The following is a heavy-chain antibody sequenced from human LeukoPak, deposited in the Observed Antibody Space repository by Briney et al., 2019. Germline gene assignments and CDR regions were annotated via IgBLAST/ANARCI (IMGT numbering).Heavy chain of an antibody. V-gene: IGHV4-34*01. CDR1: GGSFSGYY. D-gene: IGHD3-10*01. Sequence: SETLSLTCAVYGGSFSGYYWSWIRQPPGKGLEWIGEINHSGSTNYNPSLRSRVTISVDTSKNQFSLKLNSVTAADTAVYYCARSHGSGSYYNLNDYWGQGTLVTVSS. CDR2: INHSGST. CDR3: ARSHGSGSYYNLNDY. J-gene: IGHJ4*02.